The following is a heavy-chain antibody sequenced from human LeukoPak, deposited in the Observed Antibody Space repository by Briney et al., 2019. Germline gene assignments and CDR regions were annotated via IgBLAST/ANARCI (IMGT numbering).Heavy chain of an antibody. CDR1: GFTLSSYA. CDR2: ISGSGGST. V-gene: IGHV3-23*01. CDR3: ANGPLDYGEPFDY. Sequence: GGSLRLSCAASGFTLSSYAMSWVRQAPGKGLEWVSAISGSGGSTYYADSVKGRFTISRDNSKNTLYLQMNSLRAEDTAVYYCANGPLDYGEPFDYWGQGTLVTVSS. J-gene: IGHJ4*02. D-gene: IGHD4-17*01.